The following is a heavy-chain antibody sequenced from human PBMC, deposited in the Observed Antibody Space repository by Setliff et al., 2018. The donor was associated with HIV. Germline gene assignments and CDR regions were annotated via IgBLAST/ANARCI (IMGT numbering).Heavy chain of an antibody. D-gene: IGHD6-13*01. J-gene: IGHJ4*03. CDR2: IIPMFHRT. CDR3: ARGRMAAAGMFIPRALDY. V-gene: IGHV1-69*05. Sequence: SVKVSCKASGGTLSNYAANWVRQAPGGGLEWMGEIIPMFHRTQYAQRFQGRVTFTTDESTNIAYMDMSSLRSDDTGIYYCARGRMAAAGMFIPRALDYWGRGTLVTVSS. CDR1: GGTLSNYA.